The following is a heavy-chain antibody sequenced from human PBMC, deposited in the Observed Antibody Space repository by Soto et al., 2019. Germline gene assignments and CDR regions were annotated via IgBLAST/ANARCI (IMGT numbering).Heavy chain of an antibody. V-gene: IGHV3-48*01. CDR3: ARLRGSSNWETPS. J-gene: IGHJ4*02. Sequence: EVQLVESGGGLVQPGGPLRLSCAASGFTFSSSSMNWVRQAPGKGLEWVSYISSSSIAIYYADSVKGRFTISRDNAKNSLYLQMNSLRAEDTAVYYCARLRGSSNWETPSWGQGTLVTVSS. CDR1: GFTFSSSS. D-gene: IGHD6-13*01. CDR2: ISSSSIAI.